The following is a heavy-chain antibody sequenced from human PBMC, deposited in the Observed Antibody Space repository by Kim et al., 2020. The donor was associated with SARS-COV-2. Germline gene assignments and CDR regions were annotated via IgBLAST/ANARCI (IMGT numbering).Heavy chain of an antibody. CDR2: IIPIFGTA. CDR3: ATSGRYYYDSSGYTDY. Sequence: SVKVSCKASGGTFSSYAISWVRQAPGQGLEWMGGIIPIFGTANYAQKFQGRVTITADESTSTAYMELSSLRSEDTAVYYCATSGRYYYDSSGYTDYWGQGTLVTVSS. CDR1: GGTFSSYA. D-gene: IGHD3-22*01. V-gene: IGHV1-69*13. J-gene: IGHJ4*02.